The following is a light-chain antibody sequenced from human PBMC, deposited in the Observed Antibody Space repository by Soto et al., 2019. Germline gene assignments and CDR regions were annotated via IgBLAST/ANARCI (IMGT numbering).Light chain of an antibody. CDR2: AAS. Sequence: AIRMTQSPSSFSASTGDRVTITCRASQGINSYLAWYQQKPGKAPKLLIYAASTLQSGVPSRFSGSGSGTDFTLTISCLQSEDFATYYCQQYYSYPQTFGPGTKVDIK. CDR1: QGINSY. J-gene: IGKJ3*01. CDR3: QQYYSYPQT. V-gene: IGKV1-8*01.